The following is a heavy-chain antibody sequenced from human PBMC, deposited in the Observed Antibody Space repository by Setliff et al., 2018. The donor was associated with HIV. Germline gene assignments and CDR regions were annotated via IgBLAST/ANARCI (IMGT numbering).Heavy chain of an antibody. CDR1: GYSFTSYW. Sequence: PGESLKISCKGSGYSFTSYWVGWVRQMAGKGLEWMGMVHPVDSDVRYSPSFEGQVTISADKSTSTAYLQWTGLKASDTAMYYCARIGDTSGYYFYIFDLWGQGTMVTVSS. CDR3: ARIGDTSGYYFYIFDL. J-gene: IGHJ3*01. CDR2: VHPVDSDV. V-gene: IGHV5-51*01. D-gene: IGHD3-22*01.